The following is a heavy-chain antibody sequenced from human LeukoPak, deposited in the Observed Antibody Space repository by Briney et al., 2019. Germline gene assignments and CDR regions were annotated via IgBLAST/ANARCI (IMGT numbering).Heavy chain of an antibody. D-gene: IGHD1-1*01. CDR2: IYYSGST. Sequence: SGTLSLTCTVSGGSISSYYWSWIRQPPGKGLEWIGYIYYSGSTNYNPSLKSRVTVSVDTSKNQFSLKLSSVTAADTAVYYCAARTTYYYYMDVRGKGTTVTVSS. CDR1: GGSISSYY. CDR3: AARTTYYYYMDV. J-gene: IGHJ6*03. V-gene: IGHV4-59*01.